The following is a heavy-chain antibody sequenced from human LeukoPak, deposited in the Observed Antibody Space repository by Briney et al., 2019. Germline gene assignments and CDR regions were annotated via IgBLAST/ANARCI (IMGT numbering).Heavy chain of an antibody. V-gene: IGHV3-48*01. CDR1: GFTFSSYS. CDR2: ISSSSSTI. Sequence: PGGSLRLSCAASGFTFSSYSMNWVRQAPGKGLEWVSYISSSSSTIYYADSVKGRFTISRDNAKNSLYLQMNSLRAEDTAVYYCAREIMYGDYSFDYWGQGTLVTASS. D-gene: IGHD4-17*01. J-gene: IGHJ4*02. CDR3: AREIMYGDYSFDY.